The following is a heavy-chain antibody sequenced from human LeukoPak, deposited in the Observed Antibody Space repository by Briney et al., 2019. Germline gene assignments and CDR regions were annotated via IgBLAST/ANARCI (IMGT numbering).Heavy chain of an antibody. CDR1: GSSISSSSFS. CDR2: IHYSGSS. Sequence: SVTLSLTCTVSGSSISSSSFSWVWIRQPPGKGLXXIGNIHYSGSSYYNPSLKSRVTISVDTSRNIFSLKMHSVTAADTAVYYCAAMSSRFEYYFDYWGQGTLVPVSS. V-gene: IGHV4-39*01. J-gene: IGHJ4*02. D-gene: IGHD5/OR15-5a*01. CDR3: AAMSSRFEYYFDY.